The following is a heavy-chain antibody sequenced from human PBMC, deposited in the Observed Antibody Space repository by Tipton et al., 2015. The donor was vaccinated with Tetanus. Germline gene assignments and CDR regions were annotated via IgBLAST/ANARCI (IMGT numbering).Heavy chain of an antibody. Sequence: SLRLSCAASGFTLRRYGMHWVRQAPGKGLEWVAIIWFDGSKTYYADSVKGRFIVSRDNTKSMLYLQMNTLRAEDTAVYYCARVGISQNAYSYVYHGLDVWGQGTTVTVSS. J-gene: IGHJ6*02. CDR2: IWFDGSKT. CDR1: GFTLRRYG. CDR3: ARVGISQNAYSYVYHGLDV. V-gene: IGHV3-33*01. D-gene: IGHD5-18*01.